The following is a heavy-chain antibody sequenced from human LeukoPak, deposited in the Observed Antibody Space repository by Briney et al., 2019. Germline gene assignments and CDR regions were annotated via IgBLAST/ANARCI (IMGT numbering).Heavy chain of an antibody. J-gene: IGHJ4*02. V-gene: IGHV1-2*02. CDR3: ARVGSSTPFDY. D-gene: IGHD6-13*01. CDR2: INPNSGGT. Sequence: ASVKVSCKASGYAFTGYYMHWVRQAPGQGLEWMGWINPNSGGTNYAQKFQGRVTMTTDTSTSTAYMELRSLRSDDTAVYYCARVGSSTPFDYWGQGTLVTVSS. CDR1: GYAFTGYY.